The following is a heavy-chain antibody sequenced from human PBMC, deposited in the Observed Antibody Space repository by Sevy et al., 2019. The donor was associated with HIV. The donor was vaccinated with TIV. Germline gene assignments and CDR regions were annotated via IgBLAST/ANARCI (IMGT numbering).Heavy chain of an antibody. Sequence: GGSLRLSCAASGFTFSSYSMNWVRQAPGKGLEWVSSISSSSSYIYYADSVKGRFTISRDNAKNSLYLQMNSLRAEDTAVYYCARDQVRRTALSTDYWPMDVWGKGTTVTVSS. D-gene: IGHD2-8*02. CDR1: GFTFSSYS. CDR2: ISSSSSYI. CDR3: ARDQVRRTALSTDYWPMDV. J-gene: IGHJ6*03. V-gene: IGHV3-21*01.